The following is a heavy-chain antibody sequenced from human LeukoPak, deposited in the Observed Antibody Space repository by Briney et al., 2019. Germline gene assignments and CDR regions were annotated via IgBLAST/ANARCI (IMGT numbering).Heavy chain of an antibody. CDR3: PRRHLPARDFDI. CDR1: GYSFTTYW. V-gene: IGHV5-51*01. Sequence: GESLKISCKGSGYSFTTYWIGWVLQMPGKGLEWMGIIYPRDSDTRYSPSFQGQVTISADKSITTAYLQWSSLKPSDTHMYYGPRRHLPARDFDIWGQGTMVTVSS. J-gene: IGHJ3*02. CDR2: IYPRDSDT. D-gene: IGHD3-10*01.